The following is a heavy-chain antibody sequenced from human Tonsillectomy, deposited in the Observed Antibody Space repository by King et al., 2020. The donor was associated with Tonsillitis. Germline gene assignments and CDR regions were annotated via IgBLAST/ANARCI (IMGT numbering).Heavy chain of an antibody. Sequence: LVESGGGLVQPGGNLRLSCAASGFTFSTSWMTCVRQAPGKGLEWVATTKPDGSEKWYVDSVKGRFTISRDNAKNSLYLQMNSLIAEDTAVYYCARDQGYSRFDYWGQGTLVTVSS. J-gene: IGHJ4*02. CDR3: ARDQGYSRFDY. CDR2: TKPDGSEK. V-gene: IGHV3-7*04. CDR1: GFTFSTSW. D-gene: IGHD2-21*01.